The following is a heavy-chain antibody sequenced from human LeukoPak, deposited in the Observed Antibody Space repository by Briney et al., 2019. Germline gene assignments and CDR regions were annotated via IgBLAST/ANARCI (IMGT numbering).Heavy chain of an antibody. CDR3: TRTGLITVADYFDS. CDR2: IGSKAYGGPA. CDR1: GFTFGDYA. J-gene: IGHJ4*02. D-gene: IGHD6-19*01. V-gene: IGHV3-49*04. Sequence: GGSLRLSCTTSGFTFGDYAINWVRQAPGKGLEWVGFIGSKAYGGPAEFAASMKGRFTISRDDSKGVAYLQMSSLTTDDTAVYYCTRTGLITVADYFDSWGQGTLVTVSS.